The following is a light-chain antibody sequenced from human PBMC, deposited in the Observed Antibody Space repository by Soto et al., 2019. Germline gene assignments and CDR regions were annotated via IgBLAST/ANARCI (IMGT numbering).Light chain of an antibody. V-gene: IGLV1-40*01. Sequence: VLTQPPSVSGAPGQRVTISCTGSSSNIGTGYDAHWYQQVPGTAPKLLIYRNSNRPSGVPDRFSGSKSGTSASLAITGLQAEDEADYYCQSYDSSLSGYVFGTGTKVTVL. CDR3: QSYDSSLSGYV. CDR1: SSNIGTGYD. J-gene: IGLJ1*01. CDR2: RNS.